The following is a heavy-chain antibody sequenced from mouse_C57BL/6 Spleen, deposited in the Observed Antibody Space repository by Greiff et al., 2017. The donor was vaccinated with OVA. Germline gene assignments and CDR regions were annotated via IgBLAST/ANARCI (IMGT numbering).Heavy chain of an antibody. CDR3: ARWAIYDGYLGAMDY. Sequence: QVQLKQSGAELVRPGTSVKMSCKATGYTFTGYWIEWVKQRPGHGLEWIGEILPGSGSTNYNEKFKGKATFTADTSSNTAYMQLSSLTTEDSAIYYCARWAIYDGYLGAMDYWGQGTSVTVSS. D-gene: IGHD2-3*01. CDR1: GYTFTGYW. CDR2: ILPGSGST. J-gene: IGHJ4*01. V-gene: IGHV1-9*01.